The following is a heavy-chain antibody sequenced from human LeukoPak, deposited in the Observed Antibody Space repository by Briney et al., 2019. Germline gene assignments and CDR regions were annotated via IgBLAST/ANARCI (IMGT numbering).Heavy chain of an antibody. CDR2: ISSSSSYI. J-gene: IGHJ4*02. V-gene: IGHV3-21*06. CDR3: AREKDSRSWHYYFDY. D-gene: IGHD6-13*01. Sequence: PGGSLRLSCAASDFSFATYGMGWFRQAPGKGLEWVSSISSSSSYIYYADSVKGRFTISRDNAKNSLYLQMNSLRAEDTAVYYCAREKDSRSWHYYFDYWGQGTLVTVFS. CDR1: DFSFATYG.